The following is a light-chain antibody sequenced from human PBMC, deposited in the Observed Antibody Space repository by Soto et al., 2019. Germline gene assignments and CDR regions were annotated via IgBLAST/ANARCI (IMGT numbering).Light chain of an antibody. CDR1: QSVLYSSNNKNY. CDR3: HQYYNTPRT. Sequence: DIVMTQSPDSLAVSLGERATINCKSSQSVLYSSNNKNYLAWYQQKPGQPPKLLIYWASTRESGVPDRFSGSGSGTDFTLSISSLQAEDVAVYYCHQYYNTPRTLGQGTKVEIK. V-gene: IGKV4-1*01. J-gene: IGKJ1*01. CDR2: WAS.